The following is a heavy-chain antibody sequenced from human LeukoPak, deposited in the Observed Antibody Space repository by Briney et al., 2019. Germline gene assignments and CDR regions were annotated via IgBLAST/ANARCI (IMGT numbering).Heavy chain of an antibody. J-gene: IGHJ4*02. CDR1: GYTFTSYG. CDR2: ISAYNGNT. V-gene: IGHV1-18*01. Sequence: GASVKVSYKASGYTFTSYGISWVRQAPGQGLEWMGWISAYNGNTNYAQKLQGRVTMTTDTSTSTAYMELSSLRSEDTAVYYCATDGGDYYDSSGYYYWGQGTLVTVSS. CDR3: ATDGGDYYDSSGYYY. D-gene: IGHD3-22*01.